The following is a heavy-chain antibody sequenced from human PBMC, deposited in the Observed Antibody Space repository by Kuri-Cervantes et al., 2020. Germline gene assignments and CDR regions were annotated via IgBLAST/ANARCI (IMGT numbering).Heavy chain of an antibody. CDR1: GFTFSSYW. D-gene: IGHD3-22*01. Sequence: GGSLRLSCAASGFTFSSYWMHWVRQAPGKGLVWVSRINSDGSSTSYADSVKGRFTISRDNAKNTLYLQMNSLRAEDTAVYYCARAPHYYDSSGYTINAFDIWGQGTMVTVSS. J-gene: IGHJ3*02. CDR3: ARAPHYYDSSGYTINAFDI. CDR2: INSDGSST. V-gene: IGHV3-74*01.